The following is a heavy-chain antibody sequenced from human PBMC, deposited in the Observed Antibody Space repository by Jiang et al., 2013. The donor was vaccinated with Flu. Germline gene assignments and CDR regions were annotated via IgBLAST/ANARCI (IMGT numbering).Heavy chain of an antibody. CDR2: VYYGDGTD. D-gene: IGHD2-2*01. V-gene: IGHV4-39*01. Sequence: GSGLVKPSETLSLTCTVSGGSIATGDFYWGWIRQTPGKGLEWIASVYYGDGTDFYKSSLKSRLTISVASSKNQFSLKLSSVTAADTAVYYCVRHKPQLRNMGVWGQGTTVTVSS. J-gene: IGHJ6*02. CDR1: GGSIATGDFY. CDR3: VRHKPQLRNMGV.